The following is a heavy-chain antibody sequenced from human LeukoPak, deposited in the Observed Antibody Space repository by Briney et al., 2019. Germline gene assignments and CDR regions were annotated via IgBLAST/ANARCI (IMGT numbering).Heavy chain of an antibody. D-gene: IGHD4-23*01. CDR2: ISWNSGSI. Sequence: PRGSLRLSCAASGFTFDDYAMHWVRQAPGKGLEWVSGISWNSGSIGYADSVKGRFTISRDNAKNSLYLQMNSLRAEDTALYYCAKGTTTVVTRAGWYFDLWGRGTLVTVSS. CDR1: GFTFDDYA. V-gene: IGHV3-9*01. J-gene: IGHJ2*01. CDR3: AKGTTTVVTRAGWYFDL.